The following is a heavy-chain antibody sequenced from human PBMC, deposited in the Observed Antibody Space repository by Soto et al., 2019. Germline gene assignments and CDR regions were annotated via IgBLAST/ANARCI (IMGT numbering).Heavy chain of an antibody. CDR1: GYPFTAYY. CDR3: VSSVAVRPGRGDYHASDV. J-gene: IGHJ6*02. Sequence: ASLKVSCKASGYPFTAYYVHWVRQAPGQGLEWVGRINTKNGGSDFAQKFQGRVTMTRDSSITTAYMDLNRLTSDDTAVYYCVSSVAVRPGRGDYHASDVWGQGTTVTVSS. D-gene: IGHD6-6*01. V-gene: IGHV1-2*06. CDR2: INTKNGGS.